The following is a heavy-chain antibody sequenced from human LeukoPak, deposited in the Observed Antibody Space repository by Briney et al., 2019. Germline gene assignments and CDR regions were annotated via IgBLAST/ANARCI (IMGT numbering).Heavy chain of an antibody. Sequence: GRSLRLSCAASGFTFSSYAMHWVRQAPGKGLEWVAVISYDGSNKYYADSVKGRFTISRDNSKNTLYLQMNSLRAEDTAVYYCAKDEFDYWGQGTLVTVSS. CDR3: AKDEFDY. V-gene: IGHV3-30-3*01. J-gene: IGHJ4*02. CDR2: ISYDGSNK. CDR1: GFTFSSYA.